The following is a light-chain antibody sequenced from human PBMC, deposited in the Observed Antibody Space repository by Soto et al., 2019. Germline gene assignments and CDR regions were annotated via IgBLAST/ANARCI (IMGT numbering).Light chain of an antibody. Sequence: QSVLTQPPSASGTPGQRVTISCSGSSSNIGSNTVNWYQQLPGTAPKLLIYGNNQRPSGVPDRFSGSKSGTSASLAISGLQSEDGADYYCAAWDDSLNGWVFGGGTQLTVL. J-gene: IGLJ3*02. CDR2: GNN. V-gene: IGLV1-44*01. CDR3: AAWDDSLNGWV. CDR1: SSNIGSNT.